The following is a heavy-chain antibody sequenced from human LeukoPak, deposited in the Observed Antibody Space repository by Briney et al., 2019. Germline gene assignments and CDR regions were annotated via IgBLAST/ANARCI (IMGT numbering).Heavy chain of an antibody. CDR1: GFTFSNYA. Sequence: GGSLRLSCAGSGFTFSNYAMSWVRQAPGKGLENVAGIGSNGDSTYYANSVKGRFTISRDNSKNTLFLQMGSLRAEDMAVYYCARGNVVGATRPFDYWGQGTLVTVSS. CDR2: IGSNGDST. CDR3: ARGNVVGATRPFDY. J-gene: IGHJ4*02. D-gene: IGHD1-26*01. V-gene: IGHV3-64*01.